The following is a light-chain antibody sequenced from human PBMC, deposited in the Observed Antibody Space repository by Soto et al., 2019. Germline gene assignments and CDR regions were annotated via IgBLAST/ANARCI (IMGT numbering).Light chain of an antibody. V-gene: IGKV3-20*01. J-gene: IGKJ3*01. Sequence: EIVLTQSPRTLSLSPGESATLSCRASQNVYINSLAWFQQKPGQTPRLLIDGPSTRAAGVPDRFTGSGSGADFALTITSLEPEDFAMYYCQPYGGAPFPFGPGT. CDR3: QPYGGAPFP. CDR2: GPS. CDR1: QNVYINS.